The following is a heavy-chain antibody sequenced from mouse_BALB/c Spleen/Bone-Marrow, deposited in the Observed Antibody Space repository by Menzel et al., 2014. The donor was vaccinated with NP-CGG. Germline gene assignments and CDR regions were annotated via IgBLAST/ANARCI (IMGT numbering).Heavy chain of an antibody. CDR1: GFNIKDYY. Sequence: EVQLQQSGAELVRSGASVRLSCTASGFNIKDYYIHWVKQRPKQVLEWNGWIDPENGVNEYAPKVQDKATETADTSSNTAYLQLSSLAEDATTVYCGKANDGSYYAMDYWGPGTSVTVSS. CDR3: KANDGSYYAMDY. CDR2: IDPENGVN. J-gene: IGHJ4*01. D-gene: IGHD1-1*02. V-gene: IGHV14-4*02.